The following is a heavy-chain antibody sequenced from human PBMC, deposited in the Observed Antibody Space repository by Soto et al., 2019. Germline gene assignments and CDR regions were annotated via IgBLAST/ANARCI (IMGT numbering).Heavy chain of an antibody. CDR1: GYTFTSYY. D-gene: IGHD4-17*01. V-gene: IGHV1-46*01. CDR2: INPSGGST. J-gene: IGHJ3*02. Sequence: GASVKVSCKASGYTFTSYYMHWVRQAPGQGLEWMGIINPSGGSTSYAQKFQGRVTMTRDTSTSTVYMELSSLRSEDTAVYYCARELWGLFDYGDYRGGAFDIWGQGTMVTVSS. CDR3: ARELWGLFDYGDYRGGAFDI.